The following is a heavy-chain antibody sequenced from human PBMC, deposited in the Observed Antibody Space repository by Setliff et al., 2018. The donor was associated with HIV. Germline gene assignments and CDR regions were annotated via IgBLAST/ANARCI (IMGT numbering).Heavy chain of an antibody. J-gene: IGHJ3*01. CDR2: IYHTGTT. CDR3: ARDHELGAFDL. D-gene: IGHD1-26*01. CDR1: GMSVSGYY. Sequence: SETLSLTCRFSGMSVSGYYWSWIRQSPGKGLEWIGYIYHTGTTSYNPSLKSRVTIQIDRSNNHFSLNLRSATTADTAVYFCARDHELGAFDLWGQGTMVTVSS. V-gene: IGHV4-59*02.